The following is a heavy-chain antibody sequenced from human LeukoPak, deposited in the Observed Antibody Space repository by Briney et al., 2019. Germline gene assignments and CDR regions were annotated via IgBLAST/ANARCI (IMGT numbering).Heavy chain of an antibody. V-gene: IGHV4-39*01. D-gene: IGHD6-13*01. CDR3: ARHVAAAIDY. CDR1: GGSISSSSYY. Sequence: SETLSLTCTVSGGSISSSSYYWGWLRQPPGKGLEWIGSIYYSGSTYYNPPLKSRFTISVYTSKTQFSLKLSSVTAADTAVYYCARHVAAAIDYWGQGTLVTVSS. J-gene: IGHJ4*02. CDR2: IYYSGST.